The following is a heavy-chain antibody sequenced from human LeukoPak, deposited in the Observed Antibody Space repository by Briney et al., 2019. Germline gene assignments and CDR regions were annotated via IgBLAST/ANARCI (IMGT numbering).Heavy chain of an antibody. V-gene: IGHV1-2*02. Sequence: ASVKVSCKASGYTFTGYYIQWMRQAPGQGLEWMGWINPDSGGTKYAQSLQGRVTMTRDTSISTAYMELSRPGSDDTAVYYCARLREGLYHFDSWGQGTLVTVSS. CDR2: INPDSGGT. J-gene: IGHJ4*02. D-gene: IGHD2-2*02. CDR3: ARLREGLYHFDS. CDR1: GYTFTGYY.